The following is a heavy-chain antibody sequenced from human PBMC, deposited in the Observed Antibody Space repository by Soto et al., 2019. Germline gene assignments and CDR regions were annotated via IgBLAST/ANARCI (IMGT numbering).Heavy chain of an antibody. D-gene: IGHD1-26*01. Sequence: GGSLRLSCAASGFTFSSYSMNWVRQAPGKGLEWVSSISSSSSYIYYADSVKGRFTISRDNAKNSLYLQMNSLRAEDTAVYYCARGIVGATKVDYWGPGTLVTVSS. CDR3: ARGIVGATKVDY. CDR1: GFTFSSYS. J-gene: IGHJ4*02. CDR2: ISSSSSYI. V-gene: IGHV3-21*01.